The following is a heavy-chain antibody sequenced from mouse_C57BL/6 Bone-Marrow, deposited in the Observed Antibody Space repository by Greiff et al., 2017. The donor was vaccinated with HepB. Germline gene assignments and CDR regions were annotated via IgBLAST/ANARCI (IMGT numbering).Heavy chain of an antibody. V-gene: IGHV7-3*01. J-gene: IGHJ2*01. CDR2: IRNKANGYTT. CDR3: ARYGRGYFDY. CDR1: GFTFTDYY. Sequence: EVHLVESGGGLVQPGGSLSLSCAASGFTFTDYYMSWVRQPPGKALEWLGFIRNKANGYTTEYSASVKGRFTISRDNSQSILYLQMNALGAEDSATYYCARYGRGYFDYWGKGTTLTVSS. D-gene: IGHD1-1*01.